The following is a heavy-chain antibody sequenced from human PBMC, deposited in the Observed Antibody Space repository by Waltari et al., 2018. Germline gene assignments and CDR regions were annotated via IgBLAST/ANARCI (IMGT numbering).Heavy chain of an antibody. CDR1: GYTFTGYY. V-gene: IGHV1-2*06. D-gene: IGHD3-10*01. CDR2: IDPNRGGT. J-gene: IGHJ4*02. CDR3: ARSVGGNYGSGKTPPQDY. Sequence: QVQLVQSGAEVKKPGASVQVSCKASGYTFTGYYMHWVRQAPGQGLEWIGRIDPNRGGTNDAQKLQGRVTMTRDTSSRRAYMELSRLRADDTAGYYCARSVGGNYGSGKTPPQDYWGQGTLVTVSS.